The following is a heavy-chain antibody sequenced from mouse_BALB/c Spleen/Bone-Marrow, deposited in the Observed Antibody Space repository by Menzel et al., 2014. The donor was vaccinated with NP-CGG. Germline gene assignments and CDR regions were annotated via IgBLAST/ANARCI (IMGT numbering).Heavy chain of an antibody. CDR1: GYTFTDYY. Sequence: VQLQESGPELVKPGASVKISCKASGYTFTDYYINWVKQKPGQGLEWIGWIYPGSGSTKYNEKFKGKATLTVDTSSGTAYMQLSSLTSEDTAVYFCANLGRYAMDYWGQGTSVTVSS. CDR3: ANLGRYAMDY. D-gene: IGHD3-1*01. V-gene: IGHV1-84*02. CDR2: IYPGSGST. J-gene: IGHJ4*01.